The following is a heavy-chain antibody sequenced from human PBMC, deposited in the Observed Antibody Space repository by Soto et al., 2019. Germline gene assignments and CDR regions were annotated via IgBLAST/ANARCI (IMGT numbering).Heavy chain of an antibody. CDR1: GGTFTNYA. D-gene: IGHD2-2*01. CDR3: ARERSVGYCITTTCPKPFYYYAMDV. V-gene: IGHV1-69*12. Sequence: QVQLVQSGVEVKKPGSSLKVSCKASGGTFTNYAFSWVRQAPGQGLEWMGGIIPVFGTPDYAQKFQGRVTITADESTRTASMELSSLRSDDTAVYYCARERSVGYCITTTCPKPFYYYAMDVWGQGTTVTVSS. CDR2: IIPVFGTP. J-gene: IGHJ6*02.